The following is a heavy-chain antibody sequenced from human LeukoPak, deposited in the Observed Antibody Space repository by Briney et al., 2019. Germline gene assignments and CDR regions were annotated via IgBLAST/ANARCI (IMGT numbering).Heavy chain of an antibody. CDR2: IRYDGSNK. J-gene: IGHJ4*02. V-gene: IGHV3-30*02. Sequence: GGSLRLSCAASGFTFSSYGMHWVRQAPGKGLEWVAFIRYDGSNKYYADSVKGRFTISRDNSKNTLYLQMNSLRAEDTAVYYCAKEQLTNSGLDYWGQGTLVTVSS. CDR1: GFTFSSYG. D-gene: IGHD3-10*01. CDR3: AKEQLTNSGLDY.